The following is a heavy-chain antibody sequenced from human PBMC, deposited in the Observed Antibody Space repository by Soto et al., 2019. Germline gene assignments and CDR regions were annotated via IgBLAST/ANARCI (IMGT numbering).Heavy chain of an antibody. D-gene: IGHD3-10*01. CDR1: GFTFSSYA. J-gene: IGHJ6*02. Sequence: QVQLVESGGGVVQPGRSLRLSCAASGFTFSSYAMHWVRQAPGKGLEWVAVISYDGSNKYYADSVKGRFTISRDNSKNTLYLQMNSLRAEDTAVYYCARGRYYGSGSYYNNYYYYGMDVWGQGTTVTVSS. V-gene: IGHV3-30-3*01. CDR3: ARGRYYGSGSYYNNYYYYGMDV. CDR2: ISYDGSNK.